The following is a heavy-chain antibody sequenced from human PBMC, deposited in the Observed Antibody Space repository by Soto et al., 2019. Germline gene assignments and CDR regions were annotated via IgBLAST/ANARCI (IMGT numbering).Heavy chain of an antibody. V-gene: IGHV5-51*01. Sequence: GESLKISCKGSGYSFTSYWIGWVRQMPGKGLEWMGIIYPGDSDTRYSPSFQGQVTISADKSISTAYLQWSSLTASDTAMYYCARLPYYYGSGRYVDYWGQGTLVTVSS. CDR1: GYSFTSYW. J-gene: IGHJ4*02. CDR3: ARLPYYYGSGRYVDY. D-gene: IGHD3-10*01. CDR2: IYPGDSDT.